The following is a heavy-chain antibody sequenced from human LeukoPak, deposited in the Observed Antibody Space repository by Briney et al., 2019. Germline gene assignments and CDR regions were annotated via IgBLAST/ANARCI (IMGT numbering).Heavy chain of an antibody. J-gene: IGHJ4*02. Sequence: SETLSLTCTVSGGSISSYYWSWIRQPAGKGLEWIGRIYTSGSTKYNPSLKGRVTMSVDTSKNQLSLNLSSVTAADTAVYYCARDPNSALWGQGTLVTVSS. V-gene: IGHV4-4*07. CDR2: IYTSGST. CDR1: GGSISSYY. CDR3: ARDPNSAL. D-gene: IGHD4-23*01.